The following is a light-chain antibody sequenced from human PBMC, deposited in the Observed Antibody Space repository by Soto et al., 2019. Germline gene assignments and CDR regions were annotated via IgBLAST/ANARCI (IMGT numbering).Light chain of an antibody. V-gene: IGKV3-20*01. Sequence: EIVLTHSPGTLSLSPGERATLSCRASQSVSSNYLAWYQQKPGQAPRLLIYGASSRATGIPDRFSGSGSGTDFTLTISRLESEDFAVYYCQQYGSSSYTFGQGTKLEIK. CDR2: GAS. CDR1: QSVSSNY. CDR3: QQYGSSSYT. J-gene: IGKJ2*01.